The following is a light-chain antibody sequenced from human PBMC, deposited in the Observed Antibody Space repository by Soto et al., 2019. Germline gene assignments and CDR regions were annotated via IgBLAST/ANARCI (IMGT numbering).Light chain of an antibody. CDR2: LNSDGSH. CDR3: QTWGTGSHVV. Sequence: QPVLTQSPSASASLGASVKLTCTLSSGHSSYAIAWHQQQPEKGPRYLVKLNSDGSHSKGDGIPDRFSGSSSGAERYLTISSLQSEDEADYYCQTWGTGSHVVFGGGTKLTVL. J-gene: IGLJ2*01. V-gene: IGLV4-69*01. CDR1: SGHSSYA.